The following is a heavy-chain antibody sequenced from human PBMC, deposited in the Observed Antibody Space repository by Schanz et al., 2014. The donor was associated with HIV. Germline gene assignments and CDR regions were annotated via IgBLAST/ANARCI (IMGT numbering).Heavy chain of an antibody. V-gene: IGHV3-23*01. CDR1: GFTFNNYA. D-gene: IGHD4-17*01. CDR3: ARGGLRWHPEWLDY. J-gene: IGHJ4*02. Sequence: EVQLLEFGGGSVGPGESLRLSCLASGFTFNNYAMSWVRQAPGKGLEWVAVINWNGDTTYYADSVKGRFTISRANSKNTLYLQMNSLRAEDTAVYYCARGGLRWHPEWLDYWGQGTLVTVSS. CDR2: INWNGDTT.